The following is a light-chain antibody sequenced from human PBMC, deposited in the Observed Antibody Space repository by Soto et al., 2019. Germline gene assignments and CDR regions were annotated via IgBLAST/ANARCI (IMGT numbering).Light chain of an antibody. CDR1: QSISSY. CDR3: QQSYSNLWT. J-gene: IGKJ1*01. CDR2: AAS. Sequence: DIQMTQSPSSLSASVGDRVTITCRASQSISSYLNWYQQKPGKAPKLLIYAASSLQSGVTSRLSGSGSGTDFTLTIISLQPEDFATYYCQQSYSNLWTFGQGTKVEIK. V-gene: IGKV1-39*01.